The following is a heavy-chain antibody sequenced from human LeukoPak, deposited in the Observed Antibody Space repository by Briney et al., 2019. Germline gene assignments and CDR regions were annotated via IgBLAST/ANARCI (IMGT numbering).Heavy chain of an antibody. Sequence: GGSLRLSCAASGFTFSSYWMSWVRQAPGKGLEWVANIKQDGREKDYVDSVKGRFTISRDNTKNPLYLQMNSLRAEDTAVYYCARNQVLRFDVFNVRGQGTMVTVSS. CDR3: ARNQVLRFDVFNV. J-gene: IGHJ3*01. V-gene: IGHV3-7*03. D-gene: IGHD3-3*01. CDR2: IKQDGREK. CDR1: GFTFSSYW.